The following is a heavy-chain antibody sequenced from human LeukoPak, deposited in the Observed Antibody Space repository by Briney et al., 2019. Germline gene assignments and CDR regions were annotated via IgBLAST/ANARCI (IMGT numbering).Heavy chain of an antibody. CDR2: ISGSGSGGST. J-gene: IGHJ4*02. CDR3: AKDHANTPVVTN. CDR1: GFTFSSSA. Sequence: GGSLRLSCAASGFTFSSSAMSWVRQAPGKGLEWVSSISGSGSGGSTYYADSVKGRFTISRDNSKNTLYLQMNSLRAEDTAVYYCAKDHANTPVVTNWGQGILVSVSS. V-gene: IGHV3-23*01. D-gene: IGHD2-21*02.